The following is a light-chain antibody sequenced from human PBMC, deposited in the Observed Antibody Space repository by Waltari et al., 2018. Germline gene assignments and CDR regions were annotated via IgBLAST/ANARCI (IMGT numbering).Light chain of an antibody. V-gene: IGLV2-14*03. J-gene: IGLJ2*01. CDR3: SSYATSNTDLI. Sequence: QSALTQPASVAGSPGQSITISCTGTSSDVGRSNYVSWHQHHPGTPPKVLIYGARTRPAGVSPRFSGSPSGTTASLTISGLQAEDEAVCYCSSYATSNTDLIFGGGPKLTVL. CDR2: GAR. CDR1: SSDVGRSNY.